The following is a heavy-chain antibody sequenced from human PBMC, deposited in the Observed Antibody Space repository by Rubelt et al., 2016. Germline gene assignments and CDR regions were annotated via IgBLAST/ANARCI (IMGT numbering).Heavy chain of an antibody. Sequence: EVQLVESGGGLVQPGGSLRLSCAASGFTFSSYSMNWVRQAPGKGLEWVSYISSSSSPIYYADSVKGRFTISRDNAKNSLYLQMNSLRAEDTAIYYCARDSDGYESWGQGSLVIVSS. V-gene: IGHV3-48*04. CDR3: ARDSDGYES. J-gene: IGHJ5*02. CDR1: GFTFSSYS. CDR2: ISSSSSPI. D-gene: IGHD2-2*03.